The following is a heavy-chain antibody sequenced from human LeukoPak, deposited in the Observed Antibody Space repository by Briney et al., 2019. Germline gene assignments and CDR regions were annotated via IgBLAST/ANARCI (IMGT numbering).Heavy chain of an antibody. CDR3: ARGRGRPRHPIVVVPAASYYYYYGMDV. Sequence: SETLSLTCTVSGGSVSSGSYYWSWIRQPPGKGLEWIGYIYYSGSTNYNPSLKSRVTISVDTSKNQFSLKLSSVTAADTAVYYCARGRGRPRHPIVVVPAASYYYYYGMDVWGQGTTVTVSS. J-gene: IGHJ6*02. CDR1: GGSVSSGSYY. CDR2: IYYSGST. V-gene: IGHV4-61*01. D-gene: IGHD2-2*01.